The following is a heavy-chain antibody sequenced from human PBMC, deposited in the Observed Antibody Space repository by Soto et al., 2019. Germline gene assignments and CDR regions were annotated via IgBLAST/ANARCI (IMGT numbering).Heavy chain of an antibody. CDR1: GFTFSGSA. J-gene: IGHJ3*02. D-gene: IGHD4-17*01. CDR3: RAVTTESAFDI. Sequence: GGSLRLSCAASGFTFSGSAMYWVRQASGKGLECVGRIRSKAKSYATTYAASVTGRFTISRDDSKNTAFLQMNSLKTEDTAVYYCRAVTTESAFDIWGQGTMVTVS. V-gene: IGHV3-73*01. CDR2: IRSKAKSYAT.